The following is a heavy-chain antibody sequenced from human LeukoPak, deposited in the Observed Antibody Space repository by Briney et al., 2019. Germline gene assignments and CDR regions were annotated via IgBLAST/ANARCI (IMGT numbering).Heavy chain of an antibody. Sequence: PSETLSLTCTVSGGSINSYYWSWIRQPPGKGLEWIGYIYYSGSTNYNPSLESRVTISVDTSKNQFSLKLSSVTAADTAVYYCTRAGSSSWTLPDYWGQGTLVTVSS. CDR1: GGSINSYY. J-gene: IGHJ4*02. D-gene: IGHD6-13*01. CDR2: IYYSGST. CDR3: TRAGSSSWTLPDY. V-gene: IGHV4-59*01.